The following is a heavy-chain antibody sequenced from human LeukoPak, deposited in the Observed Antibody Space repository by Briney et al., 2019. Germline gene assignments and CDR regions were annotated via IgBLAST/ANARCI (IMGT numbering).Heavy chain of an antibody. CDR1: GFTVGSKY. D-gene: IGHD3-16*01. CDR3: ARGGGLDV. V-gene: IGHV3-53*01. Sequence: GGSLRLSCSVSGFTVGSKYMIWVRQAPGKGLEVVSIIYDGDRSSYADSVRGRFTISRDNAKNSLYLQMSNLRAEDTAVYFCARGGGLDVWGQGATVTVSS. CDR2: IYDGDRS. J-gene: IGHJ6*02.